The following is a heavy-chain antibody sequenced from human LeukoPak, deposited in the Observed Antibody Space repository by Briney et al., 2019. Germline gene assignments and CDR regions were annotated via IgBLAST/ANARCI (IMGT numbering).Heavy chain of an antibody. J-gene: IGHJ3*02. CDR2: ISYDGGNI. Sequence: GRTLRLSCAASGFIFSSYGMHWVRQAPGKGLEWVAVISYDGGNISYTDSVKGRFTISRDNSKNTLYLQMNSLRAEDTAVYYCAKRGYCRGGTCFSHDAFDIWGQGTMVTVSS. V-gene: IGHV3-30*18. CDR3: AKRGYCRGGTCFSHDAFDI. D-gene: IGHD2-15*01. CDR1: GFIFSSYG.